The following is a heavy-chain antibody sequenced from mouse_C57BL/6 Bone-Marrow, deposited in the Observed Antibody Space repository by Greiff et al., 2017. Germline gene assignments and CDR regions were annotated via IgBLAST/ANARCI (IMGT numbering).Heavy chain of an antibody. CDR1: GYTFTSYW. CDR2: LYPGSGST. Sequence: QVQLQQPGAALVKPGASVTMSCKASGYTFTSYWITWVKQRPGQGLEWIGDLYPGSGSTNYNEKFKSKATLTVDTSSSTAYMQLSSLTSEDSAVYYCARSPRGYFDYWGQGTTLTVSS. J-gene: IGHJ2*01. CDR3: ARSPRGYFDY. V-gene: IGHV1-55*01.